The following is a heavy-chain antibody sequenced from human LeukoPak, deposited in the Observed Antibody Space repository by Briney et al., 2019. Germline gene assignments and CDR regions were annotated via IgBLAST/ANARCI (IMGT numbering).Heavy chain of an antibody. Sequence: GGSRRLSCAASGFTFSDYWMSWVRQAPGKGLEWVANIKQDGTEKNYLDSVKGRFILSRDNAKNSLYLQLNFLRADDTAVYYCARDSRRVGATGGSDLWGQGTLVTVSS. CDR3: ARDSRRVGATGGSDL. CDR2: IKQDGTEK. D-gene: IGHD1-26*01. V-gene: IGHV3-7*03. J-gene: IGHJ5*02. CDR1: GFTFSDYW.